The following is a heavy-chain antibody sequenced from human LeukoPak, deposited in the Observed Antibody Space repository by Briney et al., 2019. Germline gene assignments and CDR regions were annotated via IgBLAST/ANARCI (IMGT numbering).Heavy chain of an antibody. V-gene: IGHV4-59*01. D-gene: IGHD6-19*01. Sequence: SETLSLTCTVSGGSTSSYYWNWIRQPPGKGLEWIGYIYYSGSTNYNSSLKSRVTISVDTSKNQFSLKLSSVTAADTAVYYCARVAVDTFDYWGQGTLVTVSS. CDR2: IYYSGST. J-gene: IGHJ4*02. CDR1: GGSTSSYY. CDR3: ARVAVDTFDY.